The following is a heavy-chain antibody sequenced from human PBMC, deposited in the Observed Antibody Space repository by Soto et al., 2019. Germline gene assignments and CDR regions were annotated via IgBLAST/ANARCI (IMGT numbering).Heavy chain of an antibody. CDR1: GFTVSSNY. J-gene: IGHJ3*02. CDR2: IYSAGIT. CDR3: ARDLSPFGDSSGYRFAFDI. Sequence: PGGSLRLSWAASGFTVSSNYMSWVRQAPGKGLEWVSVIYSAGITYYADSVKGRFTISRDNSKNTLYLQMNSLRAEDTAGYYCARDLSPFGDSSGYRFAFDIWGQGTLVT. D-gene: IGHD3-22*01. V-gene: IGHV3-53*01.